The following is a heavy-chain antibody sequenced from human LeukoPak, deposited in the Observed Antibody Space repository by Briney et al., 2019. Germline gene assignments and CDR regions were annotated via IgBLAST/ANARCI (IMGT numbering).Heavy chain of an antibody. CDR1: GFTFSSYS. Sequence: GGSLRLSCAASGFTFSSYSMIWVRQAPGKGLQWVSSITSSGDGTYYADSVKGRFTISRDNSENMLYLQMNSLRVEDTAVYFCAKDRPNYYGSNGHYYRRDGDYWGQGTLVTVSS. J-gene: IGHJ4*02. V-gene: IGHV3-23*01. CDR3: AKDRPNYYGSNGHYYRRDGDY. CDR2: ITSSGDGT. D-gene: IGHD3-22*01.